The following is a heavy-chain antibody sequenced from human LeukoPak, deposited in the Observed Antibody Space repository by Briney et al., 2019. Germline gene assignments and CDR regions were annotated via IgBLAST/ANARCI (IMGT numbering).Heavy chain of an antibody. J-gene: IGHJ4*02. CDR1: GYTLTELS. V-gene: IGHV1-24*01. CDR3: ATDLAVVVPPAID. Sequence: ASVKVSCKVSGYTLTELSIHWVRQAPGKGLEWMGSFDPEDGETIYAQKFQGRVTMTEDTSTDTAYMELSSLRSEDTAVYYCATDLAVVVPPAIDWGQGTLVTVSS. CDR2: FDPEDGET. D-gene: IGHD2-2*02.